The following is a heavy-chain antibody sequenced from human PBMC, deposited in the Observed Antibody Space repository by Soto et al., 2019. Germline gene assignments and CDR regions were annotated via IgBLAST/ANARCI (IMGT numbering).Heavy chain of an antibody. D-gene: IGHD5-12*01. CDR2: ISGSGGST. CDR1: GFTLRNHV. J-gene: IGHJ5*01. V-gene: IGHV3-23*01. CDR3: AKQGYGESRPNWFDS. Sequence: GVSLRLSCAASGFTLRNHVMSWVRQAPGKGLEWVSGISGSGGSTYYADSVKGRFNISRDNSKNTLYLQMSSLRAEDTAVYYCAKQGYGESRPNWFDSWRQGTLVTVSS.